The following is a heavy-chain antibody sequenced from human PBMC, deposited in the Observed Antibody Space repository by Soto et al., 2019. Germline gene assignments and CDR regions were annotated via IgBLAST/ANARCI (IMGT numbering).Heavy chain of an antibody. Sequence: EVQLVESGGGVVKPGGSLRLSCAASGFTFSSYSMNWVRQAPGKGLEWVASISSSSSYIYYADSVKGRFTISRDNTKKSMYQKTNSLRAEGTAVYYCARDNNVDYDFWSGYYWSWFDPWGQGTLVTVSS. V-gene: IGHV3-21*01. D-gene: IGHD3-3*01. CDR3: ARDNNVDYDFWSGYYWSWFDP. J-gene: IGHJ5*02. CDR2: ISSSSSYI. CDR1: GFTFSSYS.